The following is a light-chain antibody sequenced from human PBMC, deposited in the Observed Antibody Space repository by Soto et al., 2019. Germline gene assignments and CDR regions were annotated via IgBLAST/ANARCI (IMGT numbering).Light chain of an antibody. V-gene: IGLV1-47*01. CDR1: SSNIGSNY. J-gene: IGLJ2*01. Sequence: QSVLNQSPSASGTPGQRVTISCSGSSSNIGSNYVYWYQQLPGTAPKLLIYRNNQRPSGVPDRFSGSKSGTSASLAISGLRSEDEADYYCAAWDDSLSGHVVFGGGTKVTVL. CDR2: RNN. CDR3: AAWDDSLSGHVV.